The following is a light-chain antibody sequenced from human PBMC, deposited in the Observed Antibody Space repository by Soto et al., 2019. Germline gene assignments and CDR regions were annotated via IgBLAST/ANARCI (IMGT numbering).Light chain of an antibody. Sequence: DIQMTQSPSSLSASVGDRVTITCQASQDISNYLNGYQQKPGKAPKLLIYDASNLETGVPSRFSGSGSGTDVTITISSLQTAEIETYYCQQYDNLPWTFGQGTKVEIK. CDR1: QDISNY. CDR2: DAS. CDR3: QQYDNLPWT. V-gene: IGKV1-33*01. J-gene: IGKJ1*01.